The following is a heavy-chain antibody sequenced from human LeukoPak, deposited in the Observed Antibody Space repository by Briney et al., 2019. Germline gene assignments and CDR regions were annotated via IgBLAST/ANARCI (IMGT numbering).Heavy chain of an antibody. Sequence: GGSLRPSCAASGFTFSSYGMHWVRQAPGKGLEWVAVIWYDGSNKYYADSVKGRFTISRDNSKNTLYLQMNSLRAEDTAVYYCAKDRYMGGSAPDYWGQGTLVTVSS. V-gene: IGHV3-33*06. CDR2: IWYDGSNK. D-gene: IGHD3-10*01. CDR1: GFTFSSYG. J-gene: IGHJ4*02. CDR3: AKDRYMGGSAPDY.